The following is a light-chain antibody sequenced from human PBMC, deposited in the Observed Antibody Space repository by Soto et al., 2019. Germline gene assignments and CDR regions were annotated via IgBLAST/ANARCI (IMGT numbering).Light chain of an antibody. CDR2: KAS. J-gene: IGKJ1*01. V-gene: IGKV1-5*03. Sequence: DIQMTQSPSTLSGSVGDRVTITCRASQTISSWLAWYQQKPRKAPKLLIYKASTLKSGVPSRFSGSGSGTEFTLTISSLQPDHFATYYCQHYNSYSEAFGQGTKVELK. CDR3: QHYNSYSEA. CDR1: QTISSW.